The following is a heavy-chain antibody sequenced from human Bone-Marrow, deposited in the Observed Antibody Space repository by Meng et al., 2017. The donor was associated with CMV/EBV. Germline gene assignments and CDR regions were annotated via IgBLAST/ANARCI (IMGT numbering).Heavy chain of an antibody. D-gene: IGHD2-2*01. J-gene: IGHJ6*02. CDR2: IIPILGIA. Sequence: SVKVSCKASGGTFSSYAISWVRQAPGQGLEWMGGIIPILGIANYAQKFQGRVTITADKSTSTAYMELSSLRSEDTAVYYCGRGGYCSSTSCLYYYYYGMDVWGQGTTVNVSS. CDR3: GRGGYCSSTSCLYYYYYGMDV. CDR1: GGTFSSYA. V-gene: IGHV1-69*10.